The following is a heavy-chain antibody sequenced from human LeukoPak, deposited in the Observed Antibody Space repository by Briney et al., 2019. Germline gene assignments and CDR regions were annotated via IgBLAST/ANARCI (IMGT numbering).Heavy chain of an antibody. V-gene: IGHV3-23*01. J-gene: IGHJ4*02. CDR2: ISGSGGST. CDR1: GFTFSSHA. Sequence: GGSLRLSWAASGFTFSSHALSWLRQAPGKGLEWVSTISGSGGSTYYADSVKGRFTISRDNSKDTLYVQMSSLRADDTAVYYCAKGYYYGSGSYSTFDYWGQGTLVTVSS. CDR3: AKGYYYGSGSYSTFDY. D-gene: IGHD3-10*01.